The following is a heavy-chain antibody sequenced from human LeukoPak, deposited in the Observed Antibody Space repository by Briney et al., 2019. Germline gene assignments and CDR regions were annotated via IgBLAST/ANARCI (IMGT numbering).Heavy chain of an antibody. CDR2: IYYSGST. V-gene: IGHV4-39*01. CDR3: QAGYSSGWADAFDT. J-gene: IGHJ3*02. D-gene: IGHD6-19*01. CDR1: GGSISSSSYY. Sequence: SETLSLTCTVSGGSISSSSYYWGWIRQPPGKGLEWIGSIYYSGSTYYNPSLKSRVTISVDTSKNQFSLKLSSVTAADTAVYYCQAGYSSGWADAFDTWGQGTMVTVSS.